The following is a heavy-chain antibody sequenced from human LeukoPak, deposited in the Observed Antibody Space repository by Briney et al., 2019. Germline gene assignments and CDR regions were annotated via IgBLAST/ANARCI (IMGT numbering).Heavy chain of an antibody. D-gene: IGHD6-19*01. CDR1: GFTFSSYG. V-gene: IGHV3-23*01. Sequence: GGSLRLPCAASGFTFSSYGMSWVRQAPGKGLEWVSAISSGGGNTYYADSVKGRFTISRDNSKNSLYLQMNSLRTEDTALYYCAKGVAVAGWNWFDPWGQGTLVTVSS. J-gene: IGHJ5*02. CDR2: ISSGGGNT. CDR3: AKGVAVAGWNWFDP.